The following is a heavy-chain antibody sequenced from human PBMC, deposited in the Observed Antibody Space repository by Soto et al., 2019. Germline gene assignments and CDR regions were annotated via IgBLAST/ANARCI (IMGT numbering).Heavy chain of an antibody. CDR2: IYHSGNT. CDR3: ARLSASSKLRGVVIN. V-gene: IGHV4-4*02. J-gene: IGHJ4*02. CDR1: GGSISSDNW. D-gene: IGHD3-10*01. Sequence: QVHLQESGPDLVRPSETLSLTCSFFGGSISSDNWWSWVRQTPGKGLEWIGEIYHSGNTNYNPSLKSRVTISVGKSKNQFSLKVTSVPAADTALYYCARLSASSKLRGVVINWGQGTLVTVSS.